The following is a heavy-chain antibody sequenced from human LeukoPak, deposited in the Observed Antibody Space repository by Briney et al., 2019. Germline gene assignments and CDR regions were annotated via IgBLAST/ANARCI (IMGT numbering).Heavy chain of an antibody. CDR2: INHSGST. Sequence: SETLSLTCAVYGGSFSGYYWSWIRQPPGKGLEWIGEINHSGSTNYNPSLKSRVTISVDTSKNQFSLKLSSVTAADTAVYYCARLGYYYDSSGYLFDYWGQGTLVTVSS. CDR3: ARLGYYYDSSGYLFDY. V-gene: IGHV4-34*01. J-gene: IGHJ4*02. CDR1: GGSFSGYY. D-gene: IGHD3-22*01.